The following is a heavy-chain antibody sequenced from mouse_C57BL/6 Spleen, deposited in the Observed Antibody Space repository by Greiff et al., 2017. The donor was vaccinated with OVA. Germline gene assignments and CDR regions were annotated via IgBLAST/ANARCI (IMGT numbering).Heavy chain of an antibody. V-gene: IGHV1-85*01. CDR2: IYPRDGST. CDR1: GYTFTSYD. CDR3: ARTAQAYY. Sequence: QVQLQQSGPELVKPGASVKLSCKASGYTFTSYDINWVKQRPGQGLEWIGWIYPRDGSTTCNEKFKGKATLTVDTSSSTAYMELHSLTSEDSAVYFCARTAQAYYWGQGTTLTVSS. D-gene: IGHD3-2*02. J-gene: IGHJ2*01.